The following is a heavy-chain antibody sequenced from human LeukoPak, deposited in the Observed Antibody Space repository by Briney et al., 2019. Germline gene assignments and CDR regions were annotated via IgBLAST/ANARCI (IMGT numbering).Heavy chain of an antibody. V-gene: IGHV4-39*01. CDR3: ARLGYSYGYPLQFDY. D-gene: IGHD5-18*01. J-gene: IGHJ4*02. CDR2: IYYSGST. CDR1: GGSISSSSYY. Sequence: ASETLSLTCTVSGGSISSSSYYWGWIRQPPGKGLEWIGSIYYSGSTYYNPSLKSRVTISVDTSKNQISLKLSSVTAADTAVYYCARLGYSYGYPLQFDYWGQGTLVTVSS.